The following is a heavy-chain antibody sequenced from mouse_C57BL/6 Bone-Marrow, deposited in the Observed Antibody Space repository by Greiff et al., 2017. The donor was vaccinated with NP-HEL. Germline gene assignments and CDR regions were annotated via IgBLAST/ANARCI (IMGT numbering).Heavy chain of an antibody. CDR3: ARERDYYGSSPYYFDY. J-gene: IGHJ2*01. D-gene: IGHD1-1*01. CDR1: GYSITSGYY. CDR2: ISYDGSN. V-gene: IGHV3-6*01. Sequence: EVQLQQSGPGLVKPSQSLSLTCSVTGYSITSGYYWNWIRQFPGNKLEWMGYISYDGSNNYNPSLKNRISITRDTSKNQFFLKLNSVTTEDTATYYCARERDYYGSSPYYFDYWGQGTTLTVSS.